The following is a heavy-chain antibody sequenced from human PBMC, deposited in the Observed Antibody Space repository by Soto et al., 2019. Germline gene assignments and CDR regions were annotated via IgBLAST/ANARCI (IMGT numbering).Heavy chain of an antibody. V-gene: IGHV1-2*04. CDR1: GYTFTGYY. Sequence: ASVKVSCKASGYTFTGYYMHWVRQAPGQGLEWMGWINPNSGGTNYAQKFQGWVTMTRDTSISTAYMELSRLRSDDTAVYYCARVAELGMVNYFDYWGQGTLVTVSS. CDR2: INPNSGGT. CDR3: ARVAELGMVNYFDY. D-gene: IGHD7-27*01. J-gene: IGHJ4*02.